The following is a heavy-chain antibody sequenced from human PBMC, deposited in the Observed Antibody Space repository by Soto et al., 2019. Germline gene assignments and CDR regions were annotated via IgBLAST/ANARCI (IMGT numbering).Heavy chain of an antibody. D-gene: IGHD3-9*01. V-gene: IGHV1-18*01. CDR3: ARDRGTLTGSEYFQH. Sequence: ASVKVSCKASGYTFTSYGISWVRQAPGRGLEWMGWISAYNGNTNYAQKLQGRVTMTTDTSTSTAYMELRSLRSDDTAVYYCARDRGTLTGSEYFQHWGQGTLVTVSS. CDR1: GYTFTSYG. CDR2: ISAYNGNT. J-gene: IGHJ1*01.